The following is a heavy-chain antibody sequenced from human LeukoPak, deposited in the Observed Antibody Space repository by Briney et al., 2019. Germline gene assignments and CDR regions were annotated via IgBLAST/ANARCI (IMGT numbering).Heavy chain of an antibody. J-gene: IGHJ3*02. Sequence: ASVKVSCKASGGTFSSYAISWVRQAPGQGLEWMGRIIPIFGIANYAQKFQGRVTITADKSTSTAYMELSSLRSKDTAVHYCARAGRDDAFDIWGQGTMVTVSS. CDR1: GGTFSSYA. CDR3: ARAGRDDAFDI. V-gene: IGHV1-69*04. D-gene: IGHD1-26*01. CDR2: IIPIFGIA.